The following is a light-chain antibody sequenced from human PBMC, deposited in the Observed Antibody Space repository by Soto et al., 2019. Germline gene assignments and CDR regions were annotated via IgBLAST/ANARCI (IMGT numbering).Light chain of an antibody. V-gene: IGKV1-33*01. CDR3: QQYEALPPT. CDR2: GAS. Sequence: DIEVTQSPSSLSASVGDRVTITCRASHDISTYLTWYQHESGKAPKLLIYGASKLEPGVPSRFSGSGSGTIFTLTISGLQPEDTATYFCQQYEALPPTFGGGTKVDIK. J-gene: IGKJ4*01. CDR1: HDISTY.